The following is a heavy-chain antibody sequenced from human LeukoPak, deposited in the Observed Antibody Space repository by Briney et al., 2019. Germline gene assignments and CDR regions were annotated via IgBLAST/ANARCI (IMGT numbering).Heavy chain of an antibody. J-gene: IGHJ4*02. Sequence: GESLKISCNISGYRLTNNWLGWMRQVPGKGLEWMGLIYPGDSDTRYSPSFQGQVTFSVDMSISTAYLQWSGLKTSDTAIYYCVRFGLTSSLDYWGQGTLVTVSS. CDR2: IYPGDSDT. V-gene: IGHV5-51*01. D-gene: IGHD1-1*01. CDR1: GYRLTNNW. CDR3: VRFGLTSSLDY.